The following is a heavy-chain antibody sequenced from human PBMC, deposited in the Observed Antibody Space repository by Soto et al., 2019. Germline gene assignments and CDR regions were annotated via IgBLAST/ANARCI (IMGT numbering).Heavy chain of an antibody. J-gene: IGHJ4*02. Sequence: QVQLQESGPGLVKPSGTLSLTCTVSGGSLSGHYWIWIRQSPGKGLEWIGYIFYTGSTNYNPSLKSRVTLSVDTSKNQFSLRLSSVTAADTAVYYCARVGSSGWSPDYWGQGTLVNVSS. CDR1: GGSLSGHY. D-gene: IGHD6-19*01. CDR3: ARVGSSGWSPDY. CDR2: IFYTGST. V-gene: IGHV4-59*11.